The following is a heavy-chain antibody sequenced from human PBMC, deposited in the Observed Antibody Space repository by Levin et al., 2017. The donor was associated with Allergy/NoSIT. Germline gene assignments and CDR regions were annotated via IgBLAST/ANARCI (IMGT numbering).Heavy chain of an antibody. CDR3: ARGDQYYDYVWGSYRYSFFDY. D-gene: IGHD3-16*02. Sequence: SETLSLTCTVSGGSISSYYWSWIRQPPGKGLEWIGYIYYSGSTNYNPSLKSRVTISVDTSKNQFSLKLSSVTAADTAVYYCARGDQYYDYVWGSYRYSFFDYWGQGTLVTVSS. CDR1: GGSISSYY. J-gene: IGHJ4*02. V-gene: IGHV4-59*01. CDR2: IYYSGST.